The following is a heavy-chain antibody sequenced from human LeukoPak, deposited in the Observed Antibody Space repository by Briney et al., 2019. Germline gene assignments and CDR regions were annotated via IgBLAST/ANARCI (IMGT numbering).Heavy chain of an antibody. D-gene: IGHD1-26*01. CDR3: ARSIVGAPWAFDI. J-gene: IGHJ3*02. V-gene: IGHV4-61*02. CDR1: GGSISSGSYY. CDR2: IYTSGST. Sequence: PSETLSLTCTVSGGSISSGSYYWSWIRQPAGKGLEWIGRIYTSGSTNYNPSLKSRVTISVDTSKNQFSLKLSSVTAADTAVYYCARSIVGAPWAFDIWGQGTMVTVSS.